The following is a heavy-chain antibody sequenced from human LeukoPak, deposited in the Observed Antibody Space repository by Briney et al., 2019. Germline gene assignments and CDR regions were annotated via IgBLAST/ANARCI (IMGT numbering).Heavy chain of an antibody. Sequence: GGSLRLSCAASGFTFSSYGMHWVRQAPGKGLEWVAVIWYDGSNKYYADSVKGRFTISRDNSKNTLYLQMNSLRAEDTAVYYCVRDHGNWNPLYCFEYWGQGTLVTVSS. CDR1: GFTFSSYG. J-gene: IGHJ4*02. CDR2: IWYDGSNK. CDR3: VRDHGNWNPLYCFEY. V-gene: IGHV3-33*01. D-gene: IGHD1-1*01.